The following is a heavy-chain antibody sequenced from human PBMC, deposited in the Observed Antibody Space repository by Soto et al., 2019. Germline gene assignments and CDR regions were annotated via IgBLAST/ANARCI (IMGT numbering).Heavy chain of an antibody. CDR2: IYHSGST. D-gene: IGHD2-2*01. CDR3: ASGIQDIVVVPAVRKNYYYGMDV. CDR1: GGSISSSNW. V-gene: IGHV4-4*02. J-gene: IGHJ6*02. Sequence: QVQLQESGPGLVKPSGTLSLTCAVSGGSISSSNWWSWVRQPPGKGLEWIGEIYHSGSTNYNPSLKCRVTISVDKSKNQFSLKLSSVTAADTAVYYCASGIQDIVVVPAVRKNYYYGMDVWGQGTTVTVSS.